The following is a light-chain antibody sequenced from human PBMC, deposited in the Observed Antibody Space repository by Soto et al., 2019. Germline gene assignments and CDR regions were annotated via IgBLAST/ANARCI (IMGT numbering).Light chain of an antibody. CDR1: QSVSSY. CDR2: DAS. J-gene: IGKJ5*01. V-gene: IGKV3-20*01. Sequence: EIVLPQSPATLSLSPGERPTLSCTASQSVSSYLAWYQQKPGQAPRLLIYDASNRATGIPDRFSGSGSGTEYTLTISRLEPEDFAVYSCQQYGFSPISFGQGARLEIK. CDR3: QQYGFSPIS.